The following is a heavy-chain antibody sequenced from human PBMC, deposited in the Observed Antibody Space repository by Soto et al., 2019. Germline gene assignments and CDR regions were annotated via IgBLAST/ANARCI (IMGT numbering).Heavy chain of an antibody. Sequence: QLQLQESGSGLVKPSQTLSLTCAVSGGSISSGGYSWGWIRQPPGKGLEWIGYIYHGESTYYNPSLKSRVTISVDRSKNQFSLKLSSVTAADTAVYYCARAEGGIFDYWGQGTLVTVSS. J-gene: IGHJ4*02. CDR2: IYHGEST. CDR3: ARAEGGIFDY. V-gene: IGHV4-30-2*01. CDR1: GGSISSGGYS.